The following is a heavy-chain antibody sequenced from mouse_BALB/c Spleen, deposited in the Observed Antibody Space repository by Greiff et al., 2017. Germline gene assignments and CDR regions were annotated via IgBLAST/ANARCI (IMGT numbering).Heavy chain of an antibody. CDR3: ALLRVVVGGYFDY. V-gene: IGHV14-3*02. J-gene: IGHJ2*01. CDR1: GFNIKDTY. D-gene: IGHD1-1*01. Sequence: EVQLQQSGAELVKPGASVKLSCTASGFNIKDTYMHWVKQRPEQGLEWIGRIDPANGNTKYDPKFQGKATITADTSSNTAYLQLSSLTSEDTAVYYCALLRVVVGGYFDYWGQGTTLTVSS. CDR2: IDPANGNT.